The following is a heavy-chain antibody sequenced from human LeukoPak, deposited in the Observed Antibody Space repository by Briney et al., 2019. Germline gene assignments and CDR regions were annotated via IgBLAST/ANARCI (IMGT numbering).Heavy chain of an antibody. CDR1: GYTFTGYY. CDR2: TNPSGGST. J-gene: IGHJ6*02. Sequence: ASVKVSCKASGYTFTGYYMHWVRQAPGQGLEWMGITNPSGGSTSYAQKFQDRVTMTRDTSTSTVYMELSSLKSEDTAVYYCAREDVVLVDAVRYYYYGMDVWGQGTTVTVSS. V-gene: IGHV1-46*01. D-gene: IGHD2-8*01. CDR3: AREDVVLVDAVRYYYYGMDV.